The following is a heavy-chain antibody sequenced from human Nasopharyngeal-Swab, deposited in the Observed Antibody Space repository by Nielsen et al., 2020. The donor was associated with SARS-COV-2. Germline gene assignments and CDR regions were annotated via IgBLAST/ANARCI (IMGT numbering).Heavy chain of an antibody. CDR2: MNPNSGNT. J-gene: IGHJ6*03. CDR1: GYTFTSYD. Sequence: ASVKVSCKASGYTFTSYDINWVRQATGQGLEWMGWMNPNSGNTGYAQKFQGRVTMTRNNSISTAYMELSSLRSEDTAVYYCARGKRTLSSALLWFAAYYYYMDVWGKGTTVTVSS. V-gene: IGHV1-8*01. CDR3: ARGKRTLSSALLWFAAYYYYMDV. D-gene: IGHD3-10*01.